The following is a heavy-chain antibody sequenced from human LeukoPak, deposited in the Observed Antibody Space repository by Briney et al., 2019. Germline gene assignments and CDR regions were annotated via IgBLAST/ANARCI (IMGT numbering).Heavy chain of an antibody. CDR3: AKPQYYYDSRRYSAGDH. D-gene: IGHD3-22*01. CDR2: ISGNGAGP. Sequence: SGGSLRLSCAASGFTFSSYAMSWVRQAPGKGLEWLSDISGNGAGPHYAASVKGRFTISRDNSKNTLYLQMNSLRAEDTAVYYCAKPQYYYDSRRYSAGDHWGQGTLVTVSS. V-gene: IGHV3-23*01. CDR1: GFTFSSYA. J-gene: IGHJ4*02.